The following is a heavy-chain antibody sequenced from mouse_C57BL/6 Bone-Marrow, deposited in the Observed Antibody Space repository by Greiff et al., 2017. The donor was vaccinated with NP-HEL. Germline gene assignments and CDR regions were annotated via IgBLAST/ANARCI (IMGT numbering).Heavy chain of an antibody. J-gene: IGHJ2*01. CDR1: GYTFTSYT. V-gene: IGHV1-4*01. CDR2: INPSSGYT. CDR3: ARMITTWFDY. Sequence: VKLMESGAELARPGASVKMSCKASGYTFTSYTMHWVKQRPGQGLEWIGYINPSSGYTKYNQKFKDKATLTADKSSSTAYMQLSSLTSEDSAVYYCARMITTWFDYWGQGTTLTVSS. D-gene: IGHD2-4*01.